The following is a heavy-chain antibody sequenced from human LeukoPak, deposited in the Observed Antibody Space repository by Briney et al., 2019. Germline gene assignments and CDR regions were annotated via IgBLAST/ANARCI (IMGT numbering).Heavy chain of an antibody. Sequence: ASVKVSCKASGYTFTGYYMHWVRQAPGQGLEWMGWINPNSGGTNYAQKFQSRVTKTRDTSISTAYMELSRLRSDDTAVYYCARDIPWIVVVPAAMRDYWGQGTLVSVSS. J-gene: IGHJ4*02. CDR2: INPNSGGT. V-gene: IGHV1-2*02. CDR3: ARDIPWIVVVPAAMRDY. CDR1: GYTFTGYY. D-gene: IGHD2-2*01.